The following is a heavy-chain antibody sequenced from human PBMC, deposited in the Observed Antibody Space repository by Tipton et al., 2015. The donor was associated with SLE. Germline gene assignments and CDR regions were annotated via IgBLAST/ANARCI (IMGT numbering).Heavy chain of an antibody. Sequence: GSLRLSCAASGFTFNNYEFNWVRQAPGKGLVWVSYIGSSGSYIYYADSVKGRFTISRDSAKNSLYLQMNNLRAEDTAVYYCARGTYEFRSIRTMGVWGLGTTVTVSS. J-gene: IGHJ6*02. CDR1: GFTFNNYE. V-gene: IGHV3-48*03. D-gene: IGHD3-3*01. CDR2: IGSSGSYI. CDR3: ARGTYEFRSIRTMGV.